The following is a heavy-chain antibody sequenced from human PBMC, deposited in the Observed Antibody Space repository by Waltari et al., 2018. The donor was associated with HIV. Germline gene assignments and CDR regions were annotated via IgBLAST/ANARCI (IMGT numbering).Heavy chain of an antibody. CDR1: GYTFTDYY. CDR2: ININSGGT. Sequence: QVQLVQSGAELKKSEASVKVSCKPSGYTFTDYYIHWVRQAPGQGLEWMGWININSGGTNFSQKFRGRVTLTRDTSISTAYMQLSSLGSDDTAIYYCTRAQSHVHGLDVWGQGTTVTVSS. CDR3: TRAQSHVHGLDV. V-gene: IGHV1-2*02. J-gene: IGHJ6*02.